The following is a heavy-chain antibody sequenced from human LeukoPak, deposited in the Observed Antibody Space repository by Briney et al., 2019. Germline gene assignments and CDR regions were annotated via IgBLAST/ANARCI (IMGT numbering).Heavy chain of an antibody. D-gene: IGHD3-10*01. CDR2: ISPDNGNT. CDR1: GYTFTRYG. Sequence: ASVKVSCKPSGYTFTRYGLSWMRQVPGQGFEWMGWISPDNGNTNYAQNFQGRVTVTTDTSTSTAYLELRNLRSDDTAVYYCARWYYLNSGSYHDPWGQGTLVTVSS. V-gene: IGHV1-18*01. J-gene: IGHJ5*02. CDR3: ARWYYLNSGSYHDP.